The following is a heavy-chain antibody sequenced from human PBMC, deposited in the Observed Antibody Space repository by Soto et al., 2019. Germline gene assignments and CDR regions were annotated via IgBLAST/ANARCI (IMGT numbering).Heavy chain of an antibody. CDR2: ITHGGST. V-gene: IGHV4-34*01. Sequence: LSLTCAVYSGSFSGYYYSWIRQSPGKGLEWIGAITHGGSTTYSPSLKSRVTMSLDTSKNQFSLNMTSMTAADTAVYYCARGRLFLTTSGLAITYFDYWGQGTLFTVSS. CDR1: SGSFSGYY. CDR3: ARGRLFLTTSGLAITYFDY. D-gene: IGHD3-3*01. J-gene: IGHJ4*02.